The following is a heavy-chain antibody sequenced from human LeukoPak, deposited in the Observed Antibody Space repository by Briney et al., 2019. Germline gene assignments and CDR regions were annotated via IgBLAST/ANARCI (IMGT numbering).Heavy chain of an antibody. J-gene: IGHJ2*01. V-gene: IGHV3-66*01. D-gene: IGHD2/OR15-2a*01. CDR1: GFIVSSNS. CDR3: ARAQNREKCFDL. Sequence: SGGSLRLSCAASGFIVSSNSMTWVRQAPGKGLVWVSIIYSGGGTSYADSVKGMFTISRDNSKNTVYLQINSLRAEDTAVYYCARAQNREKCFDLWGRGTLVTVSS. CDR2: IYSGGGT.